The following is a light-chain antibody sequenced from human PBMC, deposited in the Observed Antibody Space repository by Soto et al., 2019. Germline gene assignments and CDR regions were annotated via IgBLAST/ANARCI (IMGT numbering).Light chain of an antibody. CDR3: LLYYGGAWV. CDR1: TGAVTSGYF. V-gene: IGLV7-43*01. CDR2: STT. Sequence: QTVVTQEPSLTVSPGGTVTLTCASSTGAVTSGYFPNWFQQQPGQAPRPLIYSTTNKHSRTPARFSGSLLGGKAALTLSGAQPEDEAEYYCLLYYGGAWVFGGGTKLTVL. J-gene: IGLJ3*02.